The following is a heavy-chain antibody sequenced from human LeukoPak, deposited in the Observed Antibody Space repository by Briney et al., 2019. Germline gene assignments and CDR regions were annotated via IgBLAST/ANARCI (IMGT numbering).Heavy chain of an antibody. V-gene: IGHV1/OR15-1*04. D-gene: IGHD5-18*01. CDR2: INPNSGDT. Sequence: ASVKVSCKASGYIFTDYYMHWVRQAPGQELGWMGRINPNSGDTNYAQKLQGRVTMTTDTSTSTAYMELRSLRSDDTAVYYCARIRAMVYFLDYWGQGTLVTVSS. CDR1: GYIFTDYY. CDR3: ARIRAMVYFLDY. J-gene: IGHJ4*02.